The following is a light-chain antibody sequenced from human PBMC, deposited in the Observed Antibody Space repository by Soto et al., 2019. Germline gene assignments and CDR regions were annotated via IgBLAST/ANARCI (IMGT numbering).Light chain of an antibody. J-gene: IGKJ1*01. Sequence: EVVFTQSPPTLSLSGSEITTLSCRASQSISRYLAWYQQKPGQGPRLLIYGASSRATGTSDRFSGSGSGTDFTLTITSLQPDDSATYYCQQYNGLPTWTFGQGTKVDIK. CDR2: GAS. CDR3: QQYNGLPTWT. CDR1: QSISRY. V-gene: IGKV3D-15*01.